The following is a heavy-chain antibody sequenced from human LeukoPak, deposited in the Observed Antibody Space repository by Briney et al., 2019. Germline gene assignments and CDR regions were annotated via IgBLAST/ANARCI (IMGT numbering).Heavy chain of an antibody. D-gene: IGHD6-13*01. V-gene: IGHV1-18*01. CDR1: GDTFTSYG. CDR2: ISAYNGKT. CDR3: ARRQLVPPYHFDY. J-gene: IGHJ4*02. Sequence: GASVKVSCKASGDTFTSYGISWVRQAPGQGLEWMGWISAYNGKTNYAQNLQDRVTLTTDTSTSTAYMEVRSLKSDDTAVYYCARRQLVPPYHFDYWGQGTLVTVSS.